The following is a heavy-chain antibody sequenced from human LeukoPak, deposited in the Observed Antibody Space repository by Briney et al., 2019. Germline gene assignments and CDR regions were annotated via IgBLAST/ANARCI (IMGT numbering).Heavy chain of an antibody. J-gene: IGHJ4*02. CDR2: ISAYNGNT. CDR3: ARVGLRFLEWLLYTNYYFDY. V-gene: IGHV1-18*01. Sequence: GASVKVSCKASGYTFTSCGISWVRQAPGQGLEWMGWISAYNGNTNYAQKLQGRVTMTTDTSTSTAYMELRSLRSDDTAVYYCARVGLRFLEWLLYTNYYFDYWGQGTLVTVSS. D-gene: IGHD3-3*01. CDR1: GYTFTSCG.